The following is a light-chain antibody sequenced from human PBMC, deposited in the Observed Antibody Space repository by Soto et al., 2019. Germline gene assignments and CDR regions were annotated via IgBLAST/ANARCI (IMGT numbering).Light chain of an antibody. CDR1: RIICTY. V-gene: IGKV1-39*01. CDR2: GAS. CDR3: QQGHRTPWT. Sequence: DIQMTQPASSLSAFVGGRVTISSRASRIICTYLNWYQQKPGKPPRVLISGASTLQGWVPARFSGSGSGTDFTLTISSLQSEDSASYHCQQGHRTPWTFGQGTKVEI. J-gene: IGKJ1*01.